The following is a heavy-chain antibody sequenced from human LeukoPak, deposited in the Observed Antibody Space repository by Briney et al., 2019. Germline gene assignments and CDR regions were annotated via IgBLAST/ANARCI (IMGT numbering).Heavy chain of an antibody. Sequence: PGGSLRLSCAASGFTFSSSWMHWVRQAPGKGLVWVSRVKSDGSSTSYADSVKGRFTISRDNAKNTLYLQMNSLRADDTAVYYCTRRSNSTSGFDPWGQGTLVTVSS. D-gene: IGHD6-6*01. V-gene: IGHV3-74*01. CDR1: GFTFSSSW. J-gene: IGHJ5*02. CDR2: VKSDGSST. CDR3: TRRSNSTSGFDP.